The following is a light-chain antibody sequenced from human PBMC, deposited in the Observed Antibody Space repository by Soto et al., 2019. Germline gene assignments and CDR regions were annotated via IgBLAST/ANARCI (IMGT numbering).Light chain of an antibody. J-gene: IGKJ1*01. Sequence: DIVMTQSPDSLAVSLGERATINCKSSQSVLYSSNNKNYLAWYQQKPGQPPKLLIYWASTRESGVPDRFSGSGSGTHSTLTISSLQAEDVAVYYCQQYYSTPRTFGQGTKVEIK. CDR3: QQYYSTPRT. CDR1: QSVLYSSNNKNY. CDR2: WAS. V-gene: IGKV4-1*01.